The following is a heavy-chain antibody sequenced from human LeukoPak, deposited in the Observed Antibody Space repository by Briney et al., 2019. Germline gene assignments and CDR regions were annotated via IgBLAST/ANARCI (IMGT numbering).Heavy chain of an antibody. V-gene: IGHV3-21*01. Sequence: GGSLRLSCEASEFTFSSYWMHWVRQAPGKGLEWLSSITTISHYIYYAGAVRGRFTISRDNAKNSLYLQMNSLRGEDTAVYYCARSGGPGTYHQLRYNWFDPWGQGTLVTVSS. D-gene: IGHD3-10*01. CDR3: ARSGGPGTYHQLRYNWFDP. CDR2: ITTISHYI. J-gene: IGHJ5*02. CDR1: EFTFSSYW.